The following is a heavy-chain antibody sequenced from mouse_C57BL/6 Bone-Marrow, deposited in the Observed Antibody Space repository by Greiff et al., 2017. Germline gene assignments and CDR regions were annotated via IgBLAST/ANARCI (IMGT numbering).Heavy chain of an antibody. CDR1: GYTFTDYN. Sequence: EVKLQESGPELVKPGASVKMSCKASGYTFTDYNMHWVKQSHGKGLEWIGYINPNNGGTSYNQKFKGKATLTVNKSSSTAYMELRSLTSEDSAVYYCARTVNTFYFDDWGQGTTLTVSS. J-gene: IGHJ2*01. CDR3: ARTVNTFYFDD. V-gene: IGHV1-22*01. D-gene: IGHD5-1-1*01. CDR2: INPNNGGT.